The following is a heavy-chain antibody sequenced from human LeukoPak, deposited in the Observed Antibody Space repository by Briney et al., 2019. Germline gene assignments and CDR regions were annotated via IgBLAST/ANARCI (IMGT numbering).Heavy chain of an antibody. CDR2: INTEGFST. J-gene: IGHJ4*02. Sequence: AGGSLRLSCAASGFISSSYWMHWVRKPPGKGLVYIACINTEGFSTNHAHSVRGRFTLSRDNPKNMVYLQMDSLRAEDTALYYCARDLDPTGHYSHSDFWGEGTLVTVSS. CDR1: GFISSSYW. V-gene: IGHV3-74*01. D-gene: IGHD3-9*01. CDR3: ARDLDPTGHYSHSDF.